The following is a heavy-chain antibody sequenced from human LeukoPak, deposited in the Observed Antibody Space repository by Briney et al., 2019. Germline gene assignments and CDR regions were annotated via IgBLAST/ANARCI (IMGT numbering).Heavy chain of an antibody. V-gene: IGHV3-21*04. CDR3: ARVRGWAYSSSWSSFDY. J-gene: IGHJ4*02. Sequence: GGSLRLSCAASGFTFSSYSMNWVRQAPGKGLEWVSSISSSSSYIYYADSVKGRFTISRDNAKNSLYLQMNSLRAEDTAVYYCARVRGWAYSSSWSSFDYWGQGTLVTVSS. CDR1: GFTFSSYS. D-gene: IGHD6-13*01. CDR2: ISSSSSYI.